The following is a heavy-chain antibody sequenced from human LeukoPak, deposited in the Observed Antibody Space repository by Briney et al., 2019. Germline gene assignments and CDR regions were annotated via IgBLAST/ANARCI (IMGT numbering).Heavy chain of an antibody. D-gene: IGHD5-12*01. CDR2: VKQDGSEK. CDR1: GFTFTSYW. Sequence: GGSLRLSCAASGFTFTSYWMTWVRQAPGKGLEWVGNVKQDGSEKNYVDSVKGRFTISRDNAKNSLYLQMNSLRAEDTAVYYCASGYDVFDYWGQGTLVTVSS. V-gene: IGHV3-7*01. CDR3: ASGYDVFDY. J-gene: IGHJ4*02.